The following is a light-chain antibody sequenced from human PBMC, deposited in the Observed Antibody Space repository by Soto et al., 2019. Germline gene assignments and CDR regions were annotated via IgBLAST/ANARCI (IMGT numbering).Light chain of an antibody. V-gene: IGLV1-40*01. CDR1: SSNIGAGYD. CDR2: GNS. CDR3: QSYDSSLSGYV. J-gene: IGLJ1*01. Sequence: QPVLTQPPSGSGAPGQRVTISCTGSSSNIGAGYDVYWYQQLPGTAPKLLIYGNSNRPSGVPDRFSGSKSGTSASLAITGLQSEDEADYYCQSYDSSLSGYVFGTGTKVTVL.